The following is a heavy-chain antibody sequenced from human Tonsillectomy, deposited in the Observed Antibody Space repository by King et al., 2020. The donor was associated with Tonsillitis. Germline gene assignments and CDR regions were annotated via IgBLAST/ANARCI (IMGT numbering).Heavy chain of an antibody. CDR3: AKDVSQYFQD. J-gene: IGHJ1*01. D-gene: IGHD5/OR15-5a*01. Sequence: QLVQSGGGVVQPGGSLRLSCAASGFTFSNYGMHWVRQAPGKGLEWVAFIRYDGSNTYYADSVKGRFTISRDNSKNTLYVQMSSLRAEDTAVYYCAKDVSQYFQDWGQGTLVTVSS. CDR2: IRYDGSNT. CDR1: GFTFSNYG. V-gene: IGHV3-30*02.